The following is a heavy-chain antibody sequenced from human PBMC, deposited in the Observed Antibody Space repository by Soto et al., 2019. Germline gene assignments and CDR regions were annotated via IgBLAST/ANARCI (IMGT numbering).Heavy chain of an antibody. J-gene: IGHJ6*02. Sequence: GGSLRLSCAASGFTFSSYWMHWVRQAPGKGLVWVSRINSDGSSTSYGDSVKGRFTISRDNAKNTLYLQMNSLRAEDTAVYYCARGPNYSDSSGGRFCYGMDVWGQGTTVTVSS. CDR3: ARGPNYSDSSGGRFCYGMDV. V-gene: IGHV3-74*01. D-gene: IGHD3-22*01. CDR2: INSDGSST. CDR1: GFTFSSYW.